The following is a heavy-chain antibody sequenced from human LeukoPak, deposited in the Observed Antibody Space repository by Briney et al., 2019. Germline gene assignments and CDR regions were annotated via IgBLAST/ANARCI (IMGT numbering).Heavy chain of an antibody. Sequence: GGSLRLSCAASGFTFDTHAMTWVRQAPGKGLEYVSLISGSGDITYYAHSLKDRFTISRDNSKTTLYLQMHSLRAEGTAMYYCAARPGDLAVPFDYWGQGTLVIVSS. CDR3: AARPGDLAVPFDY. CDR2: ISGSGDIT. CDR1: GFTFDTHA. V-gene: IGHV3-23*01. J-gene: IGHJ4*02. D-gene: IGHD3-10*01.